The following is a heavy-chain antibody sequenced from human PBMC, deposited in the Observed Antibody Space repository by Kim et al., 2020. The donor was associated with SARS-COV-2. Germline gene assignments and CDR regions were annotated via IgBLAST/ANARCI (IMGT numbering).Heavy chain of an antibody. CDR1: GYIFNDYW. V-gene: IGHV5-51*01. CDR3: ARALLGYSSRGFDS. J-gene: IGHJ4*02. Sequence: GESLKISCKPSGYIFNDYWIGWVRQMPGKGLEWMGIIFPRDSDTRYSPSFQGQVTISADKSISTAYLQWSSLRASDTAMYYCARALLGYSSRGFDSWGQGTLVTVSS. D-gene: IGHD5-12*01. CDR2: IFPRDSDT.